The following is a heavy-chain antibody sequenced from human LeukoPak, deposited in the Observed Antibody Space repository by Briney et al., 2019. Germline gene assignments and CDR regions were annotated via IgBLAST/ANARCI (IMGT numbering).Heavy chain of an antibody. V-gene: IGHV3-23*01. J-gene: IGHJ6*02. Sequence: SPFSSSGDNASYADSVRGRFTISRDKSKNTVSLQMNSLRGEDTAVYYCAKDVRVGGGGMDVWGQGTPVTVSS. CDR3: AKDVRVGGGGMDV. D-gene: IGHD3-16*01. CDR2: FSSSGDNA.